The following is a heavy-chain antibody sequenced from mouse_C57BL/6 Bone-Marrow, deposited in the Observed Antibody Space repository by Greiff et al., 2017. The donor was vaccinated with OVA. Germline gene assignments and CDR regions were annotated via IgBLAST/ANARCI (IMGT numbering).Heavy chain of an antibody. CDR3: ARQNWDFSWFAY. Sequence: EVKLMESGGDLVKPGGSLKLSCAASGFTFSSYGMSWVRQTPDKRLEWVATISSGGSYTYYPDSVTGRFTISRDNAKNTLYLQMSSLKSEDTAMYYCARQNWDFSWFAYWGQGTLVTVSA. CDR2: ISSGGSYT. J-gene: IGHJ3*01. V-gene: IGHV5-6*01. CDR1: GFTFSSYG. D-gene: IGHD4-1*01.